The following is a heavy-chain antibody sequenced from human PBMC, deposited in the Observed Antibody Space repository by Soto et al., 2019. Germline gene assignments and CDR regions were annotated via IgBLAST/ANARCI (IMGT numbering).Heavy chain of an antibody. V-gene: IGHV4-31*03. CDR3: PRGVAGKPTTFDY. Sequence: SETLSLTCFVSGGSISSGIFYWTWIRQHPGKGLEWIGYFSYNGSNFYKPSLESRVAMSADTSNNQFSLRLNSVTAADTAVYFCPRGVAGKPTTFDYWGRGTLVTVYS. CDR2: FSYNGSN. CDR1: GGSISSGIFY. J-gene: IGHJ4*02.